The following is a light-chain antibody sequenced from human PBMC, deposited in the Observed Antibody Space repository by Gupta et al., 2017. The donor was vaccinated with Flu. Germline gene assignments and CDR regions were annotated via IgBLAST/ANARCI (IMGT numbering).Light chain of an antibody. CDR2: GAS. V-gene: IGKV1-33*01. J-gene: IGKJ4*01. CDR3: QQYDSLPLA. Sequence: PSSLSASVGDRVTITCQASQDISNYLNWYQHKPGKAPELLIYGASSLETGVPSRFSGSGSGADFTFTISSLQPEDIATYYCQQYDSLPLAFGGGTRVEIK. CDR1: QDISNY.